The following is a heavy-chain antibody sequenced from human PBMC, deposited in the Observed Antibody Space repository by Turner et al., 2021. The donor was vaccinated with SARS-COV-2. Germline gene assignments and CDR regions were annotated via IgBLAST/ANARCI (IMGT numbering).Heavy chain of an antibody. V-gene: IGHV4-39*01. CDR1: GGSISSSRYY. CDR2: IYYSGST. J-gene: IGHJ5*02. CDR3: ARHWEVAAAAYLARFDP. D-gene: IGHD6-13*01. Sequence: QLQLQDSGPGLVKPSATLSLTCTVSGGSISSSRYYWGWIRQPPGKGLEWIGSIYYSGSTYYNPSLKSRVTISVDTSKNQFSLKLTSVTAADTAVYFCARHWEVAAAAYLARFDPWGQGTLVTVSS.